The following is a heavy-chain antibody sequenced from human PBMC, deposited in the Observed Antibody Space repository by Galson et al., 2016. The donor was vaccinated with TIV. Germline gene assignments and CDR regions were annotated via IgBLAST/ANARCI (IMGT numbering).Heavy chain of an antibody. J-gene: IGHJ3*02. D-gene: IGHD3-9*01. V-gene: IGHV4-38-2*02. CDR2: IYHSEEHGGSS. CDR1: GSSISSGYY. CDR3: ARGLLTSRAFDI. Sequence: LSLTCTLSGSSISSGYYWGWIRQPPGKGLEWIASIYHSEEHGGSSYSNPSLKSRVTISVDTSENQFSLKLSSMTAADTAVYYCARGLLTSRAFDIWGQGTMVTVSS.